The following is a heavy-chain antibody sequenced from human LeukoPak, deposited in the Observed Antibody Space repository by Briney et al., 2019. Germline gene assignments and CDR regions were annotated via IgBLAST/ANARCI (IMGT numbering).Heavy chain of an antibody. J-gene: IGHJ5*02. CDR1: GFTFSSYS. CDR3: ARDQSLYATGWFDP. V-gene: IGHV3-21*01. D-gene: IGHD2/OR15-2a*01. CDR2: ISSSSNYI. Sequence: GGSLRLSCAAPGFTFSSYSMNWVRQAPGKGLEWVSSISSSSNYINYADSVKGRFTISRDNAKNSLYLQMNSLRAEDTAVYYCARDQSLYATGWFDPWGQGTLVTVSS.